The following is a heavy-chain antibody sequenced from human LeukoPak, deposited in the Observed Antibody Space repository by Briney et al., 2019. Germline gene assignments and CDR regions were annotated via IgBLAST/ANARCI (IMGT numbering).Heavy chain of an antibody. J-gene: IGHJ4*02. CDR2: ISYSSNYI. CDR1: GFSFSSYS. D-gene: IGHD6-13*01. CDR3: TTPATMSSSWWRPFDY. V-gene: IGHV3-21*03. Sequence: GGSLRLSCAASGFSFSSYSMNWVRQAPGRGLEWVSSISYSSNYIYYADSVKGRFTISRDNARKSLFLQMSSLRAEDTAVYYCTTPATMSSSWWRPFDYWGQGTLVTVSS.